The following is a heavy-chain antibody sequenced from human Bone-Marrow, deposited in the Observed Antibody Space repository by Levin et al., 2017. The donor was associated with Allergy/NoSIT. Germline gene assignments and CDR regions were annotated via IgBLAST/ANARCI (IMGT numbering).Heavy chain of an antibody. CDR1: GFTFSSYG. J-gene: IGHJ5*02. V-gene: IGHV3-30*18. D-gene: IGHD6-19*01. Sequence: GGSLRLSCAASGFTFSSYGMHWVRQAPGKGLEWVAVISYDGSNKYYADSVKGRFTISRDNSKNTLYLQMNSLRAEDTAVYYCAKSWVAVAGTRWFDPWGQGTLVTVSS. CDR3: AKSWVAVAGTRWFDP. CDR2: ISYDGSNK.